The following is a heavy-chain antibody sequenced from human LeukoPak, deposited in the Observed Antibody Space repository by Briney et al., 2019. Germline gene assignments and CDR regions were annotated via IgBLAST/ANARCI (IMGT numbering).Heavy chain of an antibody. CDR2: IWYDGSNK. V-gene: IGHV3-33*08. Sequence: GGTLRLSCAASGFTFSSYDMPWVRQAPGKGLEWVGVIWYDGSNKYNAAPEKGRFTISRDNPKNTLYLQMNSLRAEDTAGYYCANLYYGSGSDYNQGLDYYYGMDVWGQGTTVTVSS. D-gene: IGHD3-10*01. J-gene: IGHJ6*02. CDR3: ANLYYGSGSDYNQGLDYYYGMDV. CDR1: GFTFSSYD.